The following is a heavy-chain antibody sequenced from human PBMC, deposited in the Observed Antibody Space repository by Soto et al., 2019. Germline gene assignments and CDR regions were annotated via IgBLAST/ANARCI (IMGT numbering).Heavy chain of an antibody. CDR2: ISGSGGST. D-gene: IGHD3-3*01. CDR1: GFTFSSYA. CDR3: AKDIDFWSGLFVY. Sequence: WESLSLSCTASGFTFSSYALSWVRQAPGKGLEWVSAISGSGGSTYYADSVKGRCTISRDNTKNTLYLQMNSVRAEDAAVYYCAKDIDFWSGLFVYWGQGTLVTVSS. V-gene: IGHV3-23*01. J-gene: IGHJ4*02.